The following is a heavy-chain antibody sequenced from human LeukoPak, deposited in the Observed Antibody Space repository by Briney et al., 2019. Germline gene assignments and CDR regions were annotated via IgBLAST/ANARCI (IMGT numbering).Heavy chain of an antibody. CDR3: ARARGYSYGYLLS. D-gene: IGHD5-18*01. J-gene: IGHJ4*02. Sequence: PSETLSLTCAVYGGSFSGYYWSWIRQPPGKGLEWIGEINHSGSTNYNPSLKSRVTISVDTSKNQFSLKLSSVTAADTAVYYCARARGYSYGYLLSWGQGTLVTVSS. CDR2: INHSGST. V-gene: IGHV4-34*01. CDR1: GGSFSGYY.